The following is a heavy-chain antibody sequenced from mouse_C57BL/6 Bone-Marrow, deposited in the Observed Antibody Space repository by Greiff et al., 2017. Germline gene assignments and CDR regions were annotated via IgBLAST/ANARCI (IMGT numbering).Heavy chain of an antibody. J-gene: IGHJ1*03. Sequence: VQLQQSGAELARPGASVKMSCKASGYTFTSYTMHWVKQRPGQGLEWIGYINPSSGYTKYNQKFKDKATLTADKSSSTAYMQLSSLTSEVSAVYYCARWLPGYWYFDVWGTGTTVTVSS. CDR3: ARWLPGYWYFDV. D-gene: IGHD2-2*01. CDR2: INPSSGYT. V-gene: IGHV1-4*01. CDR1: GYTFTSYT.